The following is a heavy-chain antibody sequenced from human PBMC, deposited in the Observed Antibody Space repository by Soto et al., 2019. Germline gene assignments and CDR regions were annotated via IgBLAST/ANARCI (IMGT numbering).Heavy chain of an antibody. CDR3: ARRFGSLNPRGPFRH. J-gene: IGHJ1*01. Sequence: QVQLVESGGGVVQPGRSLRLSCAASGFTFSSYAMHWVRQAPGKGLEWVAVISYDGSNKYYADSVKGRFTISRDNSKNTLYLQMNSLRAEDTAVYYCARRFGSLNPRGPFRHWGQGTLVTVSS. V-gene: IGHV3-30-3*01. D-gene: IGHD1-26*01. CDR1: GFTFSSYA. CDR2: ISYDGSNK.